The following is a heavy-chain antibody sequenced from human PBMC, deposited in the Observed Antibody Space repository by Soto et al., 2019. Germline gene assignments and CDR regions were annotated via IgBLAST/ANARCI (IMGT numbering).Heavy chain of an antibody. V-gene: IGHV4-30-4*01. CDR3: ARVDIWTVYGCMDV. CDR2: IYYSGST. CDR1: GDTIRTGNHY. J-gene: IGHJ6*02. D-gene: IGHD3-9*01. Sequence: SQTLSLTCTVSGDTIRTGNHYWSWIRQPPGKGLEWIGYIYYSGSTYYSPSLKRRVTISVDTSKNHFSLTLNSVTAADTAVYYCARVDIWTVYGCMDVWGQGTTVTLSS.